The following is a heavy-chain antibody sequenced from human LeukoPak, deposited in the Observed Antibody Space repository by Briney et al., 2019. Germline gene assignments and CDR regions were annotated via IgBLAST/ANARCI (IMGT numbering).Heavy chain of an antibody. J-gene: IGHJ6*02. CDR2: INPNSGGT. V-gene: IGHV1-2*02. Sequence: ASVKVSYKASGYTFTGYYMHWVRQAPGQGLEWMGWINPNSGGTNYAQKFQGRVTMTRDTSISAAYMELSRLRSDDTAVYYCARSGGYYYYGMDVWGQGTTVTVSS. CDR1: GYTFTGYY. D-gene: IGHD3-10*01. CDR3: ARSGGYYYYGMDV.